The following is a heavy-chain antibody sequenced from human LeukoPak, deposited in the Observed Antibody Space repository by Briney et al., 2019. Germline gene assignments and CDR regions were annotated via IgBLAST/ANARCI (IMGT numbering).Heavy chain of an antibody. V-gene: IGHV3-21*01. CDR1: GFTFSSYS. D-gene: IGHD5-18*01. Sequence: GGSLRLSCAASGFTFSSYSMTWVRQAPGKGLEWVSSISSSSSYIYYADSVKGRFTISRDNAKNSLYLQMNSLRAEDTAVYYCASSLQLWNLDYWGQGTLVTVSS. CDR2: ISSSSSYI. J-gene: IGHJ4*02. CDR3: ASSLQLWNLDY.